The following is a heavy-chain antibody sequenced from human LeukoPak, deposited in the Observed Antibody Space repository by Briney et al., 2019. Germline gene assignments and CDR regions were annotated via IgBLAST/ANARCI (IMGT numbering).Heavy chain of an antibody. V-gene: IGHV3-30-3*01. CDR1: GFTFSSYA. Sequence: GGSLRLSCAASGFTFSSYAMHWVRQAPGKGLEWVAVISYDGSNKYYADSVKGRFTISRDNSKNTLYLQMNSLRAEDTAVYYCARDGDGRLRFDYWGQGTLVTVSS. CDR2: ISYDGSNK. J-gene: IGHJ4*02. D-gene: IGHD5-12*01. CDR3: ARDGDGRLRFDY.